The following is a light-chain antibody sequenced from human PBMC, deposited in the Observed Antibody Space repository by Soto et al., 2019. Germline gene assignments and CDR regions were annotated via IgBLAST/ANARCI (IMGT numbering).Light chain of an antibody. Sequence: DIQMTQSPSSLSASVGDRVTITCRASQSINSHLAWYQQKPGKAPKLLIYAASKLQSGVPSRFSGSGSGTDFTLSISGLQPEDFGTYHCQQTYSVPLTFGGGTKVENK. CDR3: QQTYSVPLT. CDR1: QSINSH. CDR2: AAS. J-gene: IGKJ4*01. V-gene: IGKV1-39*01.